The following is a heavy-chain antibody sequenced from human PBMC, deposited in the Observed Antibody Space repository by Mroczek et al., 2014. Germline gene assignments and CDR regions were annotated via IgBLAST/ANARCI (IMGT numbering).Heavy chain of an antibody. Sequence: VQLVETGGGVVQPGRSLRLSCAASGFTFSSYAMHWVRQAPGKGLEWVAVISYDGSNKYYADSVKGRFTISRDNSKNTLYLQMNSLRAEDTAVYYCARDPREYSKAYYYYMDVWGKGTTVHRLL. CDR3: ARDPREYSKAYYYYMDV. V-gene: IGHV3-30-3*01. D-gene: IGHD4-11*01. CDR2: ISYDGSNK. CDR1: GFTFSSYA. J-gene: IGHJ6*03.